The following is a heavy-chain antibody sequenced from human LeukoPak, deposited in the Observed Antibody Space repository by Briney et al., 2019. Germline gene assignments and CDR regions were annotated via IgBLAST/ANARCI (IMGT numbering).Heavy chain of an antibody. CDR3: ARGGEYYDSSGYYYPEGRYFDY. D-gene: IGHD3-22*01. CDR1: GFTFSSDS. J-gene: IGHJ4*02. Sequence: GALRLSCAASGFTFSSDSMNWVRQAPGKGLEWVSSISSSSSYIYYADSVKGRFTISRDNAKKSLYLQMNSLGGEDTAVYYCARGGEYYDSSGYYYPEGRYFDYWGQGTLVTVSS. V-gene: IGHV3-21*01. CDR2: ISSSSSYI.